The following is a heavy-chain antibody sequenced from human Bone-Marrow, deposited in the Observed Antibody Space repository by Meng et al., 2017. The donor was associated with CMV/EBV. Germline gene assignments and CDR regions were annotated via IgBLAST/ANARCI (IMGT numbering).Heavy chain of an antibody. V-gene: IGHV3-30*02. CDR2: IRYDGSNS. CDR1: GFIFSNYG. J-gene: IGHJ4*02. Sequence: GGSLRLSCAASGFIFSNYGMHWVRLTPDKGLEWVAFIRYDGSNSYYADSVKGRFTISRDNSKNTLYLQMNSLRAEDTAVYYCARGGRFGEINWGQGTLVTVSS. CDR3: ARGGRFGEIN. D-gene: IGHD3-10*01.